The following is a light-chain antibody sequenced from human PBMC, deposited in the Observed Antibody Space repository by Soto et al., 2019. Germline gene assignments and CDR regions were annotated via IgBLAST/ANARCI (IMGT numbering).Light chain of an antibody. CDR2: DAS. CDR1: QTTNTW. Sequence: DIQMTQFPSTLSASVGDRVTITCRASQTTNTWLAWYQQKRGTAPKLLIYDASSLEGGVPSRFSASGSGTEFTLTTSSLQPDDLATYYGQHYISYPYTFGQGTKVEIK. V-gene: IGKV1-5*01. CDR3: QHYISYPYT. J-gene: IGKJ2*01.